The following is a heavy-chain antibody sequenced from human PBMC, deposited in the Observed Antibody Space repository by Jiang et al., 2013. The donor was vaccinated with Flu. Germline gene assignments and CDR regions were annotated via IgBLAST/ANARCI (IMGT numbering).Heavy chain of an antibody. J-gene: IGHJ4*02. CDR2: IYYSGST. Sequence: VKPSQTLSLTCTVSGGSISSGGYYWSWIRQHPGKGLEWIGYIYYSGSTYYNPSLKSRVTISVDTSKNQFSLKLSSVTAADTAVYYCARAEVGGELPYGFDYWGQGTLVTVSS. V-gene: IGHV4-31*03. CDR1: GGSISSGGYY. D-gene: IGHD1-26*01. CDR3: ARAEVGGELPYGFDY.